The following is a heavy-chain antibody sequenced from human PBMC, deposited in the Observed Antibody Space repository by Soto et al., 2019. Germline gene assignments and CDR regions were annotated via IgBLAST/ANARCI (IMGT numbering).Heavy chain of an antibody. CDR3: ARVGPPADR. V-gene: IGHV1-3*05. CDR2: INAGNGNT. J-gene: IGHJ5*02. Sequence: QVQLVQSGAEEKKPGASVQVSCKASGYTFTSYAMHWVRQAPGQRLEWMGWINAGNGNTKYSQKFQGRVTITRDTSASTAYMEPRSLRSEQTAVYYCARVGPPADRWRQGTLVTVSS. CDR1: GYTFTSYA.